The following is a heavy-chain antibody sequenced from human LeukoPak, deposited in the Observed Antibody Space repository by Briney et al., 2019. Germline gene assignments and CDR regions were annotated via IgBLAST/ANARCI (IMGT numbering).Heavy chain of an antibody. D-gene: IGHD2-15*01. Sequence: GASVKVSCKASGYTFTGYYMHWVRQAPGQGLEWMGWINPNSGGTNYAQKFQGRVTMTRDTSISTAYMELSRLRSDDTAVYYCARGPPPPWVVAAKLRGVATNYFDYWGQGTLVTVSS. J-gene: IGHJ4*02. CDR1: GYTFTGYY. CDR2: INPNSGGT. V-gene: IGHV1-2*02. CDR3: ARGPPPPWVVAAKLRGVATNYFDY.